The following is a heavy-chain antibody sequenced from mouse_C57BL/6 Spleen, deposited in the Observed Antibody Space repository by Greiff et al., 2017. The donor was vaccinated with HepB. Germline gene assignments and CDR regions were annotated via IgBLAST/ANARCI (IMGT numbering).Heavy chain of an antibody. V-gene: IGHV1-61*01. Sequence: QVHVKQPGAELVRPGSSVKLSCKASGYTFTSYWMDWVKQRPGQGLEWIGNIYPSDSETHYNQKFKDKATLTVDKSSSTAYMQLSSLTSEDSAVYYCARSHSSTDYFDYWGQGTTLTVSS. D-gene: IGHD1-1*01. J-gene: IGHJ2*01. CDR2: IYPSDSET. CDR1: GYTFTSYW. CDR3: ARSHSSTDYFDY.